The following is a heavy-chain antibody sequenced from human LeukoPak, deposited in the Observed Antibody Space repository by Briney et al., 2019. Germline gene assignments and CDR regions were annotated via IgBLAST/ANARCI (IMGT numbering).Heavy chain of an antibody. CDR2: MNPNSGNT. V-gene: IGHV1-2*02. J-gene: IGHJ5*02. Sequence: ASVKVSCKASGYTFTSYYMHWVRQAPGQGLEWMGWMNPNSGNTGYAQKFQGRVTMTRDTSISTAYMELSGLRSDDTAVYYCARGFRLSAIEDWFDPWGQGTLVTVSS. CDR3: ARGFRLSAIEDWFDP. CDR1: GYTFTSYY. D-gene: IGHD2-2*02.